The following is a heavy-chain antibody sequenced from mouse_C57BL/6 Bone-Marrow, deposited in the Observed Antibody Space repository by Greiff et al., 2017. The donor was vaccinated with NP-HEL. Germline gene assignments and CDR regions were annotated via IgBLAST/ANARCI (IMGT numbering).Heavy chain of an antibody. Sequence: VQLQQSGPELVKPGASVKMSCKASGYTFTDYNMHWVKQSHGKSLEWIGYINPNNGGTSYNQKFKGKATLTVNKSSSTAYMELRSLTAEDSAVYYCARGGDGPYAMDYWGQGTSVTVSS. D-gene: IGHD2-3*01. CDR2: INPNNGGT. CDR1: GYTFTDYN. CDR3: ARGGDGPYAMDY. J-gene: IGHJ4*01. V-gene: IGHV1-22*01.